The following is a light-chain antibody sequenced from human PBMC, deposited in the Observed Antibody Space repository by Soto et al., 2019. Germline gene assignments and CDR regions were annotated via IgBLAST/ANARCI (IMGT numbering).Light chain of an antibody. CDR1: QSVSSY. V-gene: IGKV3-11*01. CDR2: DAS. J-gene: IGKJ4*01. Sequence: EIVLTQSPATLSLSPGERATLSCRASQSVSSYLAWYQQKPGQAPRLLIYDASNRATGIPARFSGSGSGKDFTLTISSLEPEDFAVYYCQQRSNWPFFGGGTKVEIK. CDR3: QQRSNWPF.